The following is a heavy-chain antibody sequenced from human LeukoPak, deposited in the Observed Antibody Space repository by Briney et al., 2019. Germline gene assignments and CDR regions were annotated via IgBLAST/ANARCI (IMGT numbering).Heavy chain of an antibody. J-gene: IGHJ3*02. CDR2: IYHSGST. V-gene: IGHV4-30-2*01. Sequence: SQTLSLTCAVSGGSISSGGYSWSRIRQPPGKGLEWIGYIYHSGSTYYNPSLKSRVTISVDRSKNQFSLKLSSVTAADTAVYYCARRDMAKTKDAFDIWGQGTMVTVSS. CDR3: ARRDMAKTKDAFDI. CDR1: GGSISSGGYS.